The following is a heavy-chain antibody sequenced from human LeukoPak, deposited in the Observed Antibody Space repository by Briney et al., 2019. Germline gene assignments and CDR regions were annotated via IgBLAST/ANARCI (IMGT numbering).Heavy chain of an antibody. Sequence: QPGGSLRLSCGASGFTFSSYWMSWVRQAPGKGLEWVAVISYDGSNKYYADSVKGRFTISRDNSKNTLYLQMNSLRAEDTAVYYCARADYDSSSRFDPWGQGTLVTVSS. D-gene: IGHD6-13*01. CDR2: ISYDGSNK. CDR1: GFTFSSYW. CDR3: ARADYDSSSRFDP. J-gene: IGHJ5*02. V-gene: IGHV3-30-3*01.